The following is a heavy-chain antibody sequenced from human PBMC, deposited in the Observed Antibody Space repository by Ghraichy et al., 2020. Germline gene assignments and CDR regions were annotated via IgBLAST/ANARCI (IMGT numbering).Heavy chain of an antibody. V-gene: IGHV4-59*08. CDR1: GASISSFY. CDR3: ARRGSGWYADV. CDR2: MFHSGSP. Sequence: TLSLTCTVSGASISSFYWSWIRQPPGKGLEWIGYMFHSGSPNYNPSLKSRVTISVDTSRNHFSLKLTSVTAADTAVYYCARRGSGWYADVWGQGTTVTVSS. D-gene: IGHD6-19*01. J-gene: IGHJ6*02.